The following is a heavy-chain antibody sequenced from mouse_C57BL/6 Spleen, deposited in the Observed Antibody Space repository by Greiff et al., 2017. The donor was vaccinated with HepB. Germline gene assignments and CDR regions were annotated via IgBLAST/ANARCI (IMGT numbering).Heavy chain of an antibody. D-gene: IGHD2-1*01. Sequence: VQLQQPGAELVMPGASVKLSCKASGYTFTSYWMHWVKQRPGQGLEWIGEIDPSDSYTNYNQKFKGKSTLTVDKSSSTAYMQLSSLTSEDSAVYYCARSGGNYVFDYWGQGTTLTGSS. CDR3: ARSGGNYVFDY. CDR2: IDPSDSYT. J-gene: IGHJ2*01. CDR1: GYTFTSYW. V-gene: IGHV1-69*01.